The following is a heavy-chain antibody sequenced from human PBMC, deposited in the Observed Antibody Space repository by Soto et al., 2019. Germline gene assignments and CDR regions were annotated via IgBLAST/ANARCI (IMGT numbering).Heavy chain of an antibody. CDR3: ARGIVVVPAAHTSCYYGMDV. D-gene: IGHD2-2*01. J-gene: IGHJ6*02. CDR1: GGTFSSYA. CDR2: IIPIFGTA. V-gene: IGHV1-69*06. Sequence: QVQLVQSGAEVKKPGSSVKVSCKASGGTFSSYAISWVRQAPGQGLEWMGGIIPIFGTANYAQKFQGRVTITADKSTSTAYMGLSSLRSEDTAVYYCARGIVVVPAAHTSCYYGMDVWGQGTTVTVSS.